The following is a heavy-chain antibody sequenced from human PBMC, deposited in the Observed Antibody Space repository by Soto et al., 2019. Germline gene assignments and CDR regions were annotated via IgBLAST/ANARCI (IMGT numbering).Heavy chain of an antibody. V-gene: IGHV3-23*01. Sequence: GGSLRLSCAASGFTFSSYAMSWVRQAPGKGLEWVSAISGSGGSTYYADSVKGRFTISRDNSKNTLYLQMNSLRAEDTAVYYCANLRDRGPNWNDDGQLDYWGQGTLVTVSS. CDR2: ISGSGGST. J-gene: IGHJ4*02. CDR3: ANLRDRGPNWNDDGQLDY. CDR1: GFTFSSYA. D-gene: IGHD1-1*01.